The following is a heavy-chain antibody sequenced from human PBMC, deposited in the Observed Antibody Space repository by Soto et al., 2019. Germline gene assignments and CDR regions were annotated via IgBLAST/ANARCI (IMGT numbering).Heavy chain of an antibody. V-gene: IGHV3-23*01. CDR1: GFTFSSYA. D-gene: IGHD3-22*01. CDR3: AKPDYYDRSGQGLY. Sequence: EVQLLESGGGLVQPGGSLRLSCAASGFTFSSYAMSWVRQAPGKGLEWVSAISGSGGSTYYADSVKGRFTISRDNSKNTLYLQMNILRAEDTAVYYCAKPDYYDRSGQGLYWGQGTLVTVSS. CDR2: ISGSGGST. J-gene: IGHJ4*02.